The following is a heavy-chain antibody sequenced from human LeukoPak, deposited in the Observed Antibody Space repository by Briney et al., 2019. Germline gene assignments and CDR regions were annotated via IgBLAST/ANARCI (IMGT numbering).Heavy chain of an antibody. CDR2: INHSGST. D-gene: IGHD3-22*01. CDR3: ARAGGYSSGYAY. J-gene: IGHJ4*02. V-gene: IGHV4-34*01. Sequence: PSETLSLTCAVYGGSFSGYYWSWIRQPPGKGLEWIGEINHSGSTNYNPSLKSRVTISVDTSKNQFSLKLSSVTAADTAVYYCARAGGYSSGYAYWGQGTLVTVSS. CDR1: GGSFSGYY.